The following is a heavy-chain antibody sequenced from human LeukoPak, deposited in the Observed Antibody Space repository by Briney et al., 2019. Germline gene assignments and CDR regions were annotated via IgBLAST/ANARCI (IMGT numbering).Heavy chain of an antibody. V-gene: IGHV3-30-3*01. CDR3: AKVLG. CDR1: GFTFSSYA. CDR2: ISYDGSNK. Sequence: PGGSLRLSCAASGFTFSSYAMHWVRQAPGKGLEWVAVISYDGSNKYYADSVKGRFTISRDNSKNTLYLQMNSLRAEDTAVYYCAKVLGWGQGTMVTVSS. J-gene: IGHJ3*01. D-gene: IGHD3-16*01.